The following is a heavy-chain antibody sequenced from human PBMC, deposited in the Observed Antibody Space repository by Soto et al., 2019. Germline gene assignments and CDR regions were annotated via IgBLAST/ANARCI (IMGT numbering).Heavy chain of an antibody. V-gene: IGHV4-34*01. CDR1: GGSFSGYY. J-gene: IGHJ5*02. D-gene: IGHD3-3*01. Sequence: SETLSLTCAVYGGSFSGYYWSWIRQPPGKGLEWIGEINHSGSTNYNPSLKSRVTISVDTSKNQFSLKLSSVTAADTAVYYCARGRKIFGAVIIRPNWFDPWGQGTLVTVSS. CDR3: ARGRKIFGAVIIRPNWFDP. CDR2: INHSGST.